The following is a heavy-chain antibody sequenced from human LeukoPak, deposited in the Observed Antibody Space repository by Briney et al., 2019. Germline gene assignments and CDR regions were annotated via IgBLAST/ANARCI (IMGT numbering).Heavy chain of an antibody. CDR1: GYTFISYG. CDR2: ISAFNGNT. CDR3: ALQVPYDSSGLWYFDY. J-gene: IGHJ4*02. D-gene: IGHD3-22*01. V-gene: IGHV1-18*01. Sequence: ASVKVSCKASGYTFISYGISWVRQAPGQGLEWMGWISAFNGNTNYAQKLQGRVTMTTDTSTSTAYMELRSLSSDDTAVYYCALQVPYDSSGLWYFDYWGQGTLVTVSS.